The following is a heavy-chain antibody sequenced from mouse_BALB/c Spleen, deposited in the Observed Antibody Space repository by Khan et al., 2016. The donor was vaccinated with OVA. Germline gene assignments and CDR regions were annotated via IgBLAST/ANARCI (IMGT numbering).Heavy chain of an antibody. J-gene: IGHJ4*01. CDR1: GYSITSDYA. CDR2: ISYSGST. D-gene: IGHD2-3*01. CDR3: ARDGSRYSYAMDY. Sequence: EVQLQESGPGLVKPSQSLSLTCTVTGYSITSDYAWNWIRQFPGNKLEWMGYISYSGSTNYNPSLTSRISITRDTSKNQFFLQLNSVTTEDTATYYWARDGSRYSYAMDYWGQGTSVTVSS. V-gene: IGHV3-2*02.